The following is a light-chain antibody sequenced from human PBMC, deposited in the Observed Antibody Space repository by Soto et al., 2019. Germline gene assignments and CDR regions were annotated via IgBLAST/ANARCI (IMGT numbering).Light chain of an antibody. Sequence: DIQMTQSPSTLSASVEHRVTITCRASQSIGDLLAWYQQKPGEAPKLLIYKASYLESGVPSRFSGSGSGTEFTLTISSLQPEDLATYYCQHYSAFSVTFGQGTKVDIK. CDR1: QSIGDL. V-gene: IGKV1-5*03. J-gene: IGKJ1*01. CDR2: KAS. CDR3: QHYSAFSVT.